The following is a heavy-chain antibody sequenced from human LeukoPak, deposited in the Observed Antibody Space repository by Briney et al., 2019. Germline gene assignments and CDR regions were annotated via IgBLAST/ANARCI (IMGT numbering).Heavy chain of an antibody. CDR3: ARERWYSGYDYHFDY. V-gene: IGHV1-18*01. J-gene: IGHJ4*02. D-gene: IGHD5-12*01. Sequence: ASVTVSCKASGYTFTSYGISWVRPAPGQGLAWMGWISAYNGNTNYAQKLQGRVTMTTDTSTSTAYMELRSLRSDDTAVYYCARERWYSGYDYHFDYWGQGTLVTVSS. CDR1: GYTFTSYG. CDR2: ISAYNGNT.